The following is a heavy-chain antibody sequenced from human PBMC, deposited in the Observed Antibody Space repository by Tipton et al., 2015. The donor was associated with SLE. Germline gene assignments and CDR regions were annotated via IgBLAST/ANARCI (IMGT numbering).Heavy chain of an antibody. D-gene: IGHD5-24*01. CDR2: IYYSGST. V-gene: IGHV4-39*07. CDR3: ARRSVELAASFDY. Sequence: GLVKPSETLSLTCTVSGGSISSNTYYWGWIRQPPGKGLEWIGNIYYSGSTYYNPSLKSRVTVSVDRSKNHFSLSLRSVTAADTAVYYCARRSVELAASFDYWGQGTLVTVSS. J-gene: IGHJ4*02. CDR1: GGSISSNTYY.